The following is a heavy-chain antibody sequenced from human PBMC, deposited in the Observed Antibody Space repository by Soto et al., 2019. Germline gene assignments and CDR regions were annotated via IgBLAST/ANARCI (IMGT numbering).Heavy chain of an antibody. Sequence: GGSLRLSCAASGFTFSSYAMSWVRQAPGKGLEWVSAISGSGGSTYYADSVKGRFTISRDNSKNTLYLKMNSLRAEDTAVYYCAKDLASRPPMTTVARTGGHNWFDPWGQGTLVTVSS. CDR2: ISGSGGST. CDR3: AKDLASRPPMTTVARTGGHNWFDP. D-gene: IGHD4-17*01. J-gene: IGHJ5*02. V-gene: IGHV3-23*01. CDR1: GFTFSSYA.